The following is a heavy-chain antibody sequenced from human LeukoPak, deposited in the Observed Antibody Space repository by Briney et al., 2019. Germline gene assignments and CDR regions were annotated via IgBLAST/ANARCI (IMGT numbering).Heavy chain of an antibody. CDR3: ADLGIPMMGGV. V-gene: IGHV3-7*01. Sequence: PGGSLRLSCAASGFTFSSFWMSWVRQTPGKGLEWVANIKQDGSEKYYVDSVKGRFTISRDNAKNSLYLQMNSLRAEDTAVYYCADLGIPMMGGVWGKGPTVTISS. D-gene: IGHD3-22*01. J-gene: IGHJ6*03. CDR1: GFTFSSFW. CDR2: IKQDGSEK.